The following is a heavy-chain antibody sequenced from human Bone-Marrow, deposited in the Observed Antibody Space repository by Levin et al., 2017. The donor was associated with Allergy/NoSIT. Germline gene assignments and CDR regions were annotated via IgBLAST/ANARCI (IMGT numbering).Heavy chain of an antibody. D-gene: IGHD6-13*01. V-gene: IGHV3-74*01. CDR2: INPDGSRT. CDR3: ARDALSSRSYDF. Sequence: GASVKVSCAASGFTFKTYWMEWVRQAPGKGLVWVSRINPDGSRTNYADSVRGRFTISRDNARNTLYLQMNSLRAEDTAVYFCARDALSSRSYDFWGQGTLVSVSS. CDR1: GFTFKTYW. J-gene: IGHJ1*01.